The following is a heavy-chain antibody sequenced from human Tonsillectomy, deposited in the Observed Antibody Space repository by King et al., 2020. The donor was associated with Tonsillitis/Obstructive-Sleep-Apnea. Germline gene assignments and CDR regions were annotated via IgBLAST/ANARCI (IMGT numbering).Heavy chain of an antibody. CDR1: GFTFSSYA. CDR2: ISGSGIIT. CDR3: AKAIYYDSSAPADGMDV. V-gene: IGHV3-23*04. D-gene: IGHD3-22*01. J-gene: IGHJ6*02. Sequence: VQLVESGGGLVQPGGSLRLSCAASGFTFSSYAMTWVRQAPGKGLEWVSAISGSGIITYYADSVKGRFTISRDNSMNTLFLQMNSLRADDTAVYYFAKAIYYDSSAPADGMDVWGQGTTVTVSS.